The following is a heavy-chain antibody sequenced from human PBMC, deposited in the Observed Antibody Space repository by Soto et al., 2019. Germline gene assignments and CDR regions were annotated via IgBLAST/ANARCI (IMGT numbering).Heavy chain of an antibody. D-gene: IGHD3-10*01. Sequence: VQLVESGGGVVQPGRSLRLSCAASGFSISRSAMHWVRQAPGKGLEWVAVIAYDGSNRWYADSAKGRFTISRDNSKNTVYLQMRSLRGEDTAEYYCARVLKAGTENVNWVALWGERALVTVSS. J-gene: IGHJ5*02. V-gene: IGHV3-30*04. CDR1: GFSISRSA. CDR3: ARVLKAGTENVNWVAL. CDR2: IAYDGSNR.